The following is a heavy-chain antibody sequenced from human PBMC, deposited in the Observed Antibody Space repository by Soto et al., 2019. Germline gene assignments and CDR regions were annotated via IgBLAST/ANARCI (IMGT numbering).Heavy chain of an antibody. CDR1: GGTFSSYA. CDR2: IIPIFGTA. J-gene: IGHJ5*02. V-gene: IGHV1-69*13. Sequence: SVKVTCKASGGTFSSYAISWVRQAPGQGLEWMGGIIPIFGTANYAQKFQGRVTITADESTSTAYMELSSLRSEDTAVYYCARFVGRSSGWSNWLAPWGQGTLAPVSS. D-gene: IGHD6-19*01. CDR3: ARFVGRSSGWSNWLAP.